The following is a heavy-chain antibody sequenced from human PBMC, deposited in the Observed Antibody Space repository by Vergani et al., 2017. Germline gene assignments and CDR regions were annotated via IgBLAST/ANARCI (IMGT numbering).Heavy chain of an antibody. Sequence: QVQLVQSGAEVKKPGSSVEVSCKASGGTFSSYAISWVRQAPGQGLEWMGGIIPIFGTANYAQKFQGRVTITADESTSTAYMELRSLRSDDTAVYYCARDDRAVLDTAMVGSDYWGQGTLVTVSS. J-gene: IGHJ4*02. CDR2: IIPIFGTA. V-gene: IGHV1-69*01. D-gene: IGHD5-18*01. CDR1: GGTFSSYA. CDR3: ARDDRAVLDTAMVGSDY.